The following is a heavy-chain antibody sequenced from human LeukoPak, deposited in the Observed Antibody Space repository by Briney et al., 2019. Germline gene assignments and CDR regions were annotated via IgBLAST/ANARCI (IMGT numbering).Heavy chain of an antibody. V-gene: IGHV1-18*01. D-gene: IGHD5-18*01. J-gene: IGHJ4*02. CDR1: GYTFTSYG. CDR3: AVSYSYDYYFDY. Sequence: ASVKVSCKASGYTFTSYGISWVRQAPGQGLEWMGWISAYNGNTNYAQKLQGRVTMTTDTSTSTAYMELRSLRSDDTAVYYCAVSYSYDYYFDYWGQGTLVTVSS. CDR2: ISAYNGNT.